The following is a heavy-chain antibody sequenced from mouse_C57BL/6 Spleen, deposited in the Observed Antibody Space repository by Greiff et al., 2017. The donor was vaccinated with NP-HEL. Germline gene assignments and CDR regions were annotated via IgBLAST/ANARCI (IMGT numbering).Heavy chain of an antibody. CDR1: GYTFTSYW. Sequence: QVQLQQPGAELVMPGASVKLSCKASGYTFTSYWMHWVKQRPGQGLEWIGEIDPSDSYTNYNQKFKGKATLTADKSSSTAYMQLSSLTSEDSAVYFCARSYSNYDAMDYWGQGTSVTVSS. D-gene: IGHD2-5*01. CDR2: IDPSDSYT. V-gene: IGHV1-69*01. CDR3: ARSYSNYDAMDY. J-gene: IGHJ4*01.